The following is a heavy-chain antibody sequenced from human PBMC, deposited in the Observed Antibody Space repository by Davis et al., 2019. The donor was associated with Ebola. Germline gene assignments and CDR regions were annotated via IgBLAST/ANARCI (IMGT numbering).Heavy chain of an antibody. J-gene: IGHJ5*02. Sequence: GESLKISCKGSGYSFSSYWIAWVRQMPGKGLEWMGIIYPGDSDTRYSPSFQGQVTISADRSHNTAYLQWSSLRPSDTAIYYCARQTSGGFCSGGNCNLHNFFDPWGQGTLVTVSS. CDR2: IYPGDSDT. D-gene: IGHD2-15*01. CDR3: ARQTSGGFCSGGNCNLHNFFDP. CDR1: GYSFSSYW. V-gene: IGHV5-51*01.